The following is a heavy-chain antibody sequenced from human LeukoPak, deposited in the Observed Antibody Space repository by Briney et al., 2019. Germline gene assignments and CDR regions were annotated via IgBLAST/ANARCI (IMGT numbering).Heavy chain of an antibody. Sequence: PGGSLRLSCAASGFTFSSYAMHWVRQAPGKGLEWVAVISYDGSNKYYADPVKGRFTISRDNSKNTLYLQMNSLRAEDTAVYYCAREYDFWSGHWDYWGQGTLVTVSS. D-gene: IGHD3-3*01. J-gene: IGHJ4*02. CDR3: AREYDFWSGHWDY. V-gene: IGHV3-30-3*01. CDR2: ISYDGSNK. CDR1: GFTFSSYA.